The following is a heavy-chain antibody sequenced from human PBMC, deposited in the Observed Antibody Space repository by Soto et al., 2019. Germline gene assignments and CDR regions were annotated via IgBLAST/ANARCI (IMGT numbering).Heavy chain of an antibody. V-gene: IGHV3-11*06. CDR3: ARVTYSSGWYTDY. D-gene: IGHD6-19*01. CDR2: ISSSSYT. CDR1: GFTFSDYY. J-gene: IGHJ4*02. Sequence: GGSLRLSCAASGFTFSDYYMSWIRQAPGKGLEWVSYISSSSYTNYADSVKGRFTISRDNAKNSLYLQMNSLRAEDTAVYYCARVTYSSGWYTDYWGQGTLVTVSS.